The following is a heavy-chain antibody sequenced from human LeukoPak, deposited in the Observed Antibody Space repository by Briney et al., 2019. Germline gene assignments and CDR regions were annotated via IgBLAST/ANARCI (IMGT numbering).Heavy chain of an antibody. D-gene: IGHD6-13*01. CDR1: GFTFSSYW. J-gene: IGHJ6*03. Sequence: HPGGSLRLSCAASGFTFSSYWMHWVRQAPGKGLVWVSRINSDGSSTSYADSVKGRFTISRDNAKNTLYLQMNSLRAEDTAVYYCARAFWGAAAFYYYYYYYMDVWGKGTTVTISS. CDR3: ARAFWGAAAFYYYYYYYMDV. V-gene: IGHV3-74*01. CDR2: INSDGSST.